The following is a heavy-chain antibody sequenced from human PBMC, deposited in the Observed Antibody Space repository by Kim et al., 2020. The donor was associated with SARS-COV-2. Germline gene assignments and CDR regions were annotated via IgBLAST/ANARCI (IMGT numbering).Heavy chain of an antibody. V-gene: IGHV3-23*01. CDR3: AKSLLWFGESPGYFDL. D-gene: IGHD3-10*01. CDR1: GFTFSSYA. CDR2: ISGSGGST. Sequence: GGSLRLSCAASGFTFSSYAMSWVRQAPGKGLEWVSAISGSGGSTYYADSVKGRFTISRDNSKNTLYLQMNSLRAEDTAVYYCAKSLLWFGESPGYFDLWGRGTLVTVSS. J-gene: IGHJ2*01.